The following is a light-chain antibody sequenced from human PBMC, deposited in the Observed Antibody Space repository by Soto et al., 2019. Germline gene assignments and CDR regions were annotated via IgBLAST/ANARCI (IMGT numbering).Light chain of an antibody. CDR1: QSISSN. CDR2: GAS. J-gene: IGKJ2*01. V-gene: IGKV3-15*01. CDR3: HQYNSWPPGT. Sequence: EIVLTQSPGTLSLSPGERATLSCRASQSISSNLAWYQQKPGQAPRLLIYGASTRATGIPARFSGSGAGTEFTLTISSLQSEDFAVYYCHQYNSWPPGTFGQGTKVDIK.